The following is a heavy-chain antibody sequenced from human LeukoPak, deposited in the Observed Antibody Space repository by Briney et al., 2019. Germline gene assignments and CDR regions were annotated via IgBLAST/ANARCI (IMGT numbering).Heavy chain of an antibody. V-gene: IGHV3-23*01. J-gene: IGHJ4*02. CDR2: ISGSGGRT. D-gene: IGHD3-10*01. CDR1: GFTFSNYA. CDR3: VKPYYFSSGSLN. Sequence: GGSLRLSCAASGFTFSNYAMSWVRQAPGKGLEWVSAISGSGGRTYYADSVKGRFTISRDMSKNTMYLLMNSLRAEDTAIYYCVKPYYFSSGSLNWGQGTLVTVSS.